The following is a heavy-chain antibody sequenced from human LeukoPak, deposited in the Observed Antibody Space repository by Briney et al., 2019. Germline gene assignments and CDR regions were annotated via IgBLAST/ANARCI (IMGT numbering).Heavy chain of an antibody. D-gene: IGHD3-10*01. CDR2: ISAYNGNT. J-gene: IGHJ4*02. CDR1: GYTFINYG. CDR3: ARGGSFGSY. Sequence: ASVQVSCKASGYTFINYGINWVRQAPGQGLEWMGWISAYNGNTNYAQKLQGRVTLTTDTSTNTAYMGLRNLRSDDTAVYYCARGGSFGSYWGQGTLITVSS. V-gene: IGHV1-18*01.